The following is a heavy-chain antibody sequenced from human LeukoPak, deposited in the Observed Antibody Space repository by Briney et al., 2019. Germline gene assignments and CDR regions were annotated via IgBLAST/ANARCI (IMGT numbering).Heavy chain of an antibody. CDR3: ARDIVVVPLVMGWFDP. CDR2: ISGSGRNI. Sequence: GGSLRLSCAASGFTFSDYYMSWTRQAPGKGLEWVSYISGSGRNIYYADSVKGRFTISRDNAKNSLYLQMSSLRAEDTAVYYCARDIVVVPLVMGWFDPWGQGTLVTVSS. D-gene: IGHD2-2*01. CDR1: GFTFSDYY. J-gene: IGHJ5*02. V-gene: IGHV3-11*01.